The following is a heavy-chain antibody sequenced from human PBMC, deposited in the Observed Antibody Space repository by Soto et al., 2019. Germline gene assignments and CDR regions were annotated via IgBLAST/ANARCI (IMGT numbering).Heavy chain of an antibody. CDR1: GFTFSSYS. D-gene: IGHD1-26*01. Sequence: GGSLRLSCAASGFTFSSYSMNWVRQAPGKGLEWVSSISSSSSYIYYADSVKGRFIISRDNARNTVYLQMNSLEAEDTAVYYCAKLPWEVASSWGQGTLVTVSS. J-gene: IGHJ5*02. V-gene: IGHV3-21*01. CDR3: AKLPWEVASS. CDR2: ISSSSSYI.